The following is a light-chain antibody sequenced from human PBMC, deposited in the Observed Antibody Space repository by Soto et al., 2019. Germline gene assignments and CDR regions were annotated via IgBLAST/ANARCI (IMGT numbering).Light chain of an antibody. Sequence: DIQMTQSPSNLSASVGDRVTITCRASQSIGSWLAWHQQKPGKAPKLLIYKASTLESGVPSRFSGSGSGTEFTLTVSSLQPEDVATYYCQKYNSVPLTFGGGTKVDIK. CDR1: QSIGSW. CDR2: KAS. CDR3: QKYNSVPLT. V-gene: IGKV1-5*03. J-gene: IGKJ4*01.